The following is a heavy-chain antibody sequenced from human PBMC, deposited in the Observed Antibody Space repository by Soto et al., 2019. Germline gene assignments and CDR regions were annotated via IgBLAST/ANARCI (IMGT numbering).Heavy chain of an antibody. CDR3: ARETGTTQGYAFDI. Sequence: QVQLVQSGAEVKKPGSSVKVSCKASGGTFSSYAISWVRQAPGQGLEWMGGIIPIFGTANYAQKFQGRVTXSAGEXXSTAYMELSSLRSEDTAVYYCARETGTTQGYAFDIWGQGTMVTVSS. J-gene: IGHJ3*02. D-gene: IGHD1-1*01. CDR1: GGTFSSYA. CDR2: IIPIFGTA. V-gene: IGHV1-69*12.